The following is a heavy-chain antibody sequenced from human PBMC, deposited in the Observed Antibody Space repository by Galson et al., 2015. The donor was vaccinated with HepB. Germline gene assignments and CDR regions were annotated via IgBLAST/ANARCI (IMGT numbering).Heavy chain of an antibody. V-gene: IGHV4-34*01. J-gene: IGHJ4*02. D-gene: IGHD2-15*01. CDR2: INHSGST. CDR1: GGSFSGYY. CDR3: AREEVAHGLIDY. Sequence: ETLSLTCAVYGGSFSGYYWSWIRQPPGKGLEWIGEINHSGSTNYNPSLKSRVTISVDTSKNQFSLKLSSVTAADTAVYYCAREEVAHGLIDYWGQGTLVTVSS.